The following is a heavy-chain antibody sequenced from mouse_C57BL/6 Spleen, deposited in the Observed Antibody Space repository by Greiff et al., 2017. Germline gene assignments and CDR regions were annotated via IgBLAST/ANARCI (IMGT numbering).Heavy chain of an antibody. D-gene: IGHD4-1*02. Sequence: EVKLVESGGGLVKPGGSLKLSCAASGFTFSDYGMHWVRQAPEKGLEWVAYISSGSSTIYYADTVKGRFTISRDNAKNTLFLQMTSLRAEDTAMYYCARNQLGAFDYWGQGTTLTVSS. CDR3: ARNQLGAFDY. V-gene: IGHV5-17*01. J-gene: IGHJ2*01. CDR2: ISSGSSTI. CDR1: GFTFSDYG.